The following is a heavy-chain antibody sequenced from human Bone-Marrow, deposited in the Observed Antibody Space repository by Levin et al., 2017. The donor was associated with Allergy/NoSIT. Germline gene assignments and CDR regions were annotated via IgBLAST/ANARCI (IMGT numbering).Heavy chain of an antibody. CDR2: ISSSSSYI. J-gene: IGHJ2*01. V-gene: IGHV3-21*01. CDR1: GFTFSSYS. D-gene: IGHD5-12*01. Sequence: GGSLRLSCAASGFTFSSYSMNWVRQAPGKGLEWVSSISSSSSYIYYVDSVKGRFTISRDNAKNSLYLQMNSLRAEDTAVYYCARGGPITTDWYFDLWGRGTLVTVSS. CDR3: ARGGPITTDWYFDL.